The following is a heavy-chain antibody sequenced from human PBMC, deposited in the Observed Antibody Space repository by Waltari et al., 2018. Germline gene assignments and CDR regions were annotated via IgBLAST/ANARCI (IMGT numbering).Heavy chain of an antibody. Sequence: EVQLVESVGGMVKPGGSLRLPCAASGFTCSLFSMNWVRQAPGRGLEWVSTISSSGSYIYYADSVKGRFTISRDNAKNSVYLQMNSLRVDDTAVYYCTMAPDVPVRPTWGWGQGSLVTVSS. J-gene: IGHJ4*02. D-gene: IGHD7-27*01. V-gene: IGHV3-21*06. CDR3: TMAPDVPVRPTWG. CDR1: GFTCSLFS. CDR2: ISSSGSYI.